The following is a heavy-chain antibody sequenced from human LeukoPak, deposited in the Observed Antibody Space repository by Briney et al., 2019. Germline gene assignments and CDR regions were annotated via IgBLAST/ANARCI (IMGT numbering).Heavy chain of an antibody. V-gene: IGHV4-39*01. D-gene: IGHD2-2*02. CDR2: IFYSGST. J-gene: IGHJ4*02. CDR1: GGSISTSNYY. Sequence: SETLSLTCTVSGGSISTSNYYWGWIRQPPGKGLEWIGNIFYSGSTYYNPSLKSRVTISVDTSKNQFSLKLSSVTAADTAVYYCARRRIPYGFFDYWGQGTLVTVSS. CDR3: ARRRIPYGFFDY.